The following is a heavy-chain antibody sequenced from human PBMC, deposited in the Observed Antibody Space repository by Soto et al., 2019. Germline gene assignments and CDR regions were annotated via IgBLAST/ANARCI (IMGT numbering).Heavy chain of an antibody. J-gene: IGHJ6*02. CDR2: ISWDGGST. Sequence: GGSLRLSCAASGFTFDDYAMHWVRQAPGKGLEWVALISWDGGSTYYADSVKGRFTISRDNSKNSLYLQMNSLRAEDTALYYCAKDGYSFHGMDVWGQGTTVTVSS. V-gene: IGHV3-43D*04. D-gene: IGHD5-18*01. CDR1: GFTFDDYA. CDR3: AKDGYSFHGMDV.